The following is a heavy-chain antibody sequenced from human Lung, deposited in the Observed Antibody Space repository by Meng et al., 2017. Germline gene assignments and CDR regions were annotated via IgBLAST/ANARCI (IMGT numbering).Heavy chain of an antibody. CDR3: ATGAAAADH. CDR1: GFSFTDAW. CDR2: IKSNSDGGTT. D-gene: IGHD6-13*01. J-gene: IGHJ4*02. Sequence: GQLVGSGGGVGKPGGSLRLSCVASGFSFTDAWMSWVRQAPGKGLEWVGRIKSNSDGGTTDYAAPVKGRFTISRDDSKNTLYLQMNSLITEDTAVYFCATGAAAADHWGQGTLVTVSS. V-gene: IGHV3-15*01.